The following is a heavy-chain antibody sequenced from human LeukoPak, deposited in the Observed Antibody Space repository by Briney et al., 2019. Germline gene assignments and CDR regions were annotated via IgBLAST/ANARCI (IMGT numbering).Heavy chain of an antibody. CDR1: GGSISSSSYY. Sequence: SETLSLTCTVSGGSISSSSYYWGWIRQPPGKGLEWIGSIYYRGSTYYNPSLKSRVTISVDTSKNQFSLKLSSVTAADTAVYYCASHLEGITIFGVVSYYFDYWGQGTLVTVSS. D-gene: IGHD3-3*01. V-gene: IGHV4-39*01. CDR3: ASHLEGITIFGVVSYYFDY. J-gene: IGHJ4*02. CDR2: IYYRGST.